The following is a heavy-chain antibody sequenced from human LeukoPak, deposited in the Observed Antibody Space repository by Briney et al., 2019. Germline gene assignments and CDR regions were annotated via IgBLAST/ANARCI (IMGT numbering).Heavy chain of an antibody. CDR1: GVSISSYY. Sequence: SETLSLTCTVSGVSISSYYWSWIRQPPGKGLEWIGYIYYSGSTNYNPSLKSRVTISVDTSKNQFSLKLSSVTAADTAVYYCARERGPGGMDVWGQGTTVTVSS. CDR2: IYYSGST. CDR3: ARERGPGGMDV. V-gene: IGHV4-59*12. J-gene: IGHJ6*02.